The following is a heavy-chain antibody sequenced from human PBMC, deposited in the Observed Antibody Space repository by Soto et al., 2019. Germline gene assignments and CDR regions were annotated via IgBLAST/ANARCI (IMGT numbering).Heavy chain of an antibody. CDR2: IDSDGSGT. D-gene: IGHD3-22*01. CDR1: GFTFSSYW. Sequence: EVQLVESGGGLVQPGGSLRLSCVASGFTFSSYWMHWVRQTPGKGLMWVSRIDSDGSGTVYADSVKGRFTISRDNAKRTLYLQMNSLRAEDTAVYYCARSNVGYSDFGYWGQGTLVTVSS. V-gene: IGHV3-74*01. CDR3: ARSNVGYSDFGY. J-gene: IGHJ4*02.